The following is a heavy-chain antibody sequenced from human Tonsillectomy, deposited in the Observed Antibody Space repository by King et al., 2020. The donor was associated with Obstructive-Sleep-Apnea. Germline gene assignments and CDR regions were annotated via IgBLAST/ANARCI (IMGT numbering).Heavy chain of an antibody. J-gene: IGHJ4*02. Sequence: VQLVESGGGLVQPGGSLRLSCAASGFTFSIYSMHWVCHAPGKGLVWVSRINLDGSGTTYADSVKGRFTISRDNAKNTLSLQMNSLTAEDTAVYYCARPTTTLDYWGQGTLVTVSS. V-gene: IGHV3-74*01. CDR1: GFTFSIYS. CDR3: ARPTTTLDY. CDR2: INLDGSGT. D-gene: IGHD1-26*01.